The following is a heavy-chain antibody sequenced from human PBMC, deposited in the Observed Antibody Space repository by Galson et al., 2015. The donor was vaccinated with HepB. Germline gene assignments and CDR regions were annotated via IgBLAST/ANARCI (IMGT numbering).Heavy chain of an antibody. J-gene: IGHJ4*02. CDR2: IYSGGST. Sequence: SLRLSCAASGFTVSSNYMSWVRQAPGKGLEWVSVIYSGGSTYYADSVKGRFTISRDNSKNTLYLQMNSLRAEDTAVYYCARVGQQLVGGIDYWGQGTLVTVSS. V-gene: IGHV3-66*01. CDR1: GFTVSSNY. D-gene: IGHD6-13*01. CDR3: ARVGQQLVGGIDY.